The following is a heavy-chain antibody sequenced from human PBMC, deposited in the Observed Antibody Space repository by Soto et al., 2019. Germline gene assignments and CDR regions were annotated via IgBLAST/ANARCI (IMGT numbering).Heavy chain of an antibody. J-gene: IGHJ5*02. Sequence: ASVPVSCMASGYTFTSYGISGVRPAPGLGLAGMGWISAANGDTNYSPKLQGRLPITRDPPATTAYMELSSLRSEDTAVYYCVRRHVSATGIDWFDPWGQGTLVTASS. CDR1: GYTFTSYG. V-gene: IGHV1-18*01. CDR3: VRRHVSATGIDWFDP. D-gene: IGHD6-13*01. CDR2: ISAANGDT.